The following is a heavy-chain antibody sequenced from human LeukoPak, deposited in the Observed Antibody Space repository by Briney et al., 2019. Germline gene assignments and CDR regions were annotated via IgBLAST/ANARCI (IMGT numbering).Heavy chain of an antibody. CDR1: GGTFSSYA. CDR3: ARTSNYYYYYMDV. CDR2: IIPIFGTA. D-gene: IGHD2/OR15-2a*01. V-gene: IGHV1-69*05. Sequence: SVKVSCKASGGTFSSYAISWVRQAPGQGLEWMGGIIPIFGTANYAQKFQGRVTMTTDTSTSTAYMELRSLRSDDTAVYYCARTSNYYYYYMDVWGKGTTVTVSS. J-gene: IGHJ6*03.